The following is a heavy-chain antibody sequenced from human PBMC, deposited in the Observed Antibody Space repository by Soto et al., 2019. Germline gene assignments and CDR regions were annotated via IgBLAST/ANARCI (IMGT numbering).Heavy chain of an antibody. V-gene: IGHV2-5*02. CDR2: IYWDDDK. CDR1: GFSLSTSGVG. D-gene: IGHD2-2*01. Sequence: QITLKESGPTLVKPTQTLTLTCTFSGFSLSTSGVGVGWIRQPPGKALEWLALIYWDDDKRYSPSLKSRLTITKDTSKNQVVLTMTNMDPVDTATYYCAHTPGGDCSSTSCYNAEYFQHWGQGTLVTVSS. J-gene: IGHJ1*01. CDR3: AHTPGGDCSSTSCYNAEYFQH.